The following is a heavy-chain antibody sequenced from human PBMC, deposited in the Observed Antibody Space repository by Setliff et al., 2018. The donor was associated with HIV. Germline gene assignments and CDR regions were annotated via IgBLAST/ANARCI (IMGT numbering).Heavy chain of an antibody. D-gene: IGHD3-10*01. CDR2: VKSKADGGAT. V-gene: IGHV3-15*01. J-gene: IGHJ4*02. Sequence: PGGSLRLSCAVSGITFGNAWMSWVRQAPGKGLEWVGRVKSKADGGATDYAAPVKGRFSISRDDSKNMLYLQMNSLETEDTAVYYCTTDLIIRGVIIDDSNGFDYWGQGTLVTVSS. CDR1: GITFGNAW. CDR3: TTDLIIRGVIIDDSNGFDY.